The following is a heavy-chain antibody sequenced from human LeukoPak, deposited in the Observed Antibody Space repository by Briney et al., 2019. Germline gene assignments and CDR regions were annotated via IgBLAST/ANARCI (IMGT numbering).Heavy chain of an antibody. CDR3: ARILTWIQLWVDRGYYFDY. CDR1: GGSFSGYY. D-gene: IGHD5-18*01. CDR2: IYTSGST. V-gene: IGHV4-59*10. J-gene: IGHJ4*02. Sequence: TSETLSLTCAVYGGSFSGYYWSWIRQPAGKGLEWIGRIYTSGSTNYNPSLKSRVTISVDTSKNQFSLKLSSVTAADTAVYYCARILTWIQLWVDRGYYFDYWGQGTLVTVSS.